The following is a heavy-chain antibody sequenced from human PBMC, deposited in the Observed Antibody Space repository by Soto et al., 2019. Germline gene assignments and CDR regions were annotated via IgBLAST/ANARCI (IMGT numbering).Heavy chain of an antibody. J-gene: IGHJ6*02. CDR1: GGSFSGYY. Sequence: SETLCLTCAVYGGSFSGYYWSGIRQPPGKGLEWIGEINHSGSTNYNPSLKSRVSISVDTSKNQFSLKLSSVTAADTAVYYCARRPRYYYYGMDVWGQGTTVTVSS. CDR2: INHSGST. V-gene: IGHV4-34*01. CDR3: ARRPRYYYYGMDV.